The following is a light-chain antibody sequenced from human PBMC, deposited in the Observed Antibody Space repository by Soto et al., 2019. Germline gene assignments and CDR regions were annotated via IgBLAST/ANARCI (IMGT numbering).Light chain of an antibody. Sequence: EIVLTQSPATLSLSPGERATLSCRASQSISSYLAWYQQKPGQAPRLLIYDASNRATGIPARFSGSGSGTDLPLTIRRLEPEDCAVYYCQQRSQWPPITFGQGTRLEIK. CDR3: QQRSQWPPIT. CDR1: QSISSY. CDR2: DAS. J-gene: IGKJ5*01. V-gene: IGKV3-11*01.